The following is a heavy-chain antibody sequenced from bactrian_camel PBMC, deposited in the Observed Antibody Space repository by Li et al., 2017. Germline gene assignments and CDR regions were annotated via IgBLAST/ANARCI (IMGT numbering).Heavy chain of an antibody. V-gene: IGHV3S53*01. CDR3: AADIFPGHTPATLTRISAEY. J-gene: IGHJ4*01. CDR2: IESEGST. CDR1: SHILSSYYV. Sequence: QVQLVESGGGSVRVGGSLRLSCSVSSHILSSYYVMGWFRQPPGKVREGLAAIESEGSTVYSDSARGRFTISEDRAKNTVYLQMNSLKPEDTAMYYCAADIFPGHTPATLTRISAEYWGQGTQVTVS. D-gene: IGHD4*01.